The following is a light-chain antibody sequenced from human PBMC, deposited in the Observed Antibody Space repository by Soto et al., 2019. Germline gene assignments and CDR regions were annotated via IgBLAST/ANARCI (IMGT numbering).Light chain of an antibody. Sequence: EIVITQSPATLSVSPGERATLSCRASQSISSNLAWYQQKHGQTPRLLIYGASTRAAGIPARFSGSGSGTDFTLTISSLQSEDFAVYYCQQYNNWPPFSFGPGTKVDIK. V-gene: IGKV3-15*01. J-gene: IGKJ3*01. CDR2: GAS. CDR3: QQYNNWPPFS. CDR1: QSISSN.